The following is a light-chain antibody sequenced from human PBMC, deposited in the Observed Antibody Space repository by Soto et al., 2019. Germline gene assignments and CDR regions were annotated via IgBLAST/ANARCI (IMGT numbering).Light chain of an antibody. Sequence: VLTQSPVTLSLSQGARATLSCRASQSFRGLLAWYQQKPGQAPRLLIYDAYNRATGIPPRFSGSGSGTDFTLTISSLEPEASAVYYCQQRHIWPITFGQGTRLEIK. CDR3: QQRHIWPIT. CDR1: QSFRGL. J-gene: IGKJ5*01. V-gene: IGKV3-11*01. CDR2: DAY.